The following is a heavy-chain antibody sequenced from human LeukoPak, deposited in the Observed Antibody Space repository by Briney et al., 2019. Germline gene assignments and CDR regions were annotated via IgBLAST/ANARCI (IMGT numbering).Heavy chain of an antibody. CDR3: ARGRKASWYFDL. V-gene: IGHV3-33*01. CDR2: IWYDGSNK. J-gene: IGHJ2*01. CDR1: GFTFSSYG. Sequence: GGSLRLSCAASGFTFSSYGMHWVRQAPGKGLEWVAVIWYDGSNKYYADSVKGRFTISRDNSKNTLYLQMNSLRAEDTAVYYCARGRKASWYFDLWGRGTLVTVSS.